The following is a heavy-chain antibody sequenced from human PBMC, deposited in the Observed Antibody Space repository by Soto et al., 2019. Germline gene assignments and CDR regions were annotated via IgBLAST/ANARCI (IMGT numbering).Heavy chain of an antibody. J-gene: IGHJ5*02. D-gene: IGHD6-6*01. CDR2: INAGNGNT. CDR1: GYTFTSYA. CDR3: ARVISSSGAVHWFDP. V-gene: IGHV1-3*01. Sequence: VQLVQSGAEVKKPGASVKVSCKASGYTFTSYAMHWVRLAPGQRLEWMGWINAGNGNTKYSQKFQGRVTITRDTSASTAYMELSSLRSEDTAVYYRARVISSSGAVHWFDPWGQGTLVTFSS.